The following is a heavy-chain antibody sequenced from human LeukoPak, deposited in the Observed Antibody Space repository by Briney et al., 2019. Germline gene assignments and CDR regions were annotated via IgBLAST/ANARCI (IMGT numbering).Heavy chain of an antibody. J-gene: IGHJ4*02. D-gene: IGHD6-13*01. CDR1: GYTFTSYG. CDR3: ARDLSPGIAAAGPLDY. V-gene: IGHV1-18*01. Sequence: ASVKASCKASGYTFTSYGISWVRQAPGQGLEWMGWISAYNGNTNYAQKLQGRVTMTTDTSTGTAYMELRSLRSDDTAVYYCARDLSPGIAAAGPLDYWGQGTLVTVSS. CDR2: ISAYNGNT.